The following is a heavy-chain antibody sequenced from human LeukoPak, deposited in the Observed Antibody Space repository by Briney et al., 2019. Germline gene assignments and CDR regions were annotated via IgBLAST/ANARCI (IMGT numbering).Heavy chain of an antibody. CDR2: ISSSSSTI. D-gene: IGHD6-6*01. CDR1: GFTFSSYN. V-gene: IGHV3-48*01. CDR3: ARDGAARPWNY. Sequence: GGSLRLSCAASGFTFSSYNMNWVRQAPGKGLEWVSYISSSSSTIYYADSVKGRFTISRDNAKNSLYLQMNSLRAEDTAVYYCARDGAARPWNYWGQGTLVTVSS. J-gene: IGHJ4*02.